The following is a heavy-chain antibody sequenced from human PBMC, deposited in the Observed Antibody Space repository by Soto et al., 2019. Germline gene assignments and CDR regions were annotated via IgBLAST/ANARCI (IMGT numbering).Heavy chain of an antibody. D-gene: IGHD2-15*01. CDR1: GFAFSDAW. V-gene: IGHV3-15*07. CDR2: IKSKVDGETV. CDR3: TTGAMLLVGVVH. J-gene: IGHJ4*02. Sequence: EVRLVESGGGLVKPGGSLRLSCAASGFAFSDAWMIWVRQSPWTGLEWVGRIKSKVDGETVDHAAAVQGRFTISREDSKNTLYLQMSSLKTEDTVVYYSTTGAMLLVGVVHCGQGTLVTVSS.